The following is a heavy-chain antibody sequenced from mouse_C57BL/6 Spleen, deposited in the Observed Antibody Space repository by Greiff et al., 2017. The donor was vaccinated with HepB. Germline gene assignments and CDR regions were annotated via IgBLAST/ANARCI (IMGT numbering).Heavy chain of an antibody. CDR1: GFTFSDYG. V-gene: IGHV5-17*01. CDR2: ISSGSSTI. D-gene: IGHD1-1*01. CDR3: ASLYYYGSNFDY. J-gene: IGHJ2*01. Sequence: EVKLMESGGGLVKPGGSLKLSCAASGFTFSDYGMHWVRQAPEKGLEWVAYISSGSSTIYYADTVKGRFTISRDNAKNTLFLQMTSLRSEDTAMYYCASLYYYGSNFDYWGQGTTLTVSS.